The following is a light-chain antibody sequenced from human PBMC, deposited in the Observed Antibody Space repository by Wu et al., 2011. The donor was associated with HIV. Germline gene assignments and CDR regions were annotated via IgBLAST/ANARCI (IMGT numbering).Light chain of an antibody. Sequence: DIQMTQSPSSLSASVGDRVTITCRASQGISNFLAWYQQKPGKPPKVLIYAASTLQSGVPSRFSGSGSGTDFTLTISRLEPEDFAVYYCQQYGRSPWTFGQGDQGGNQT. CDR3: QQYGRSPWT. CDR1: QGISNF. CDR2: AAS. J-gene: IGKJ1*01. V-gene: IGKV1-27*01.